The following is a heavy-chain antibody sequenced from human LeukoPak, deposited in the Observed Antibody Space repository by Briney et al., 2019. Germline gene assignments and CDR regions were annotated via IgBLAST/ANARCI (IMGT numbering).Heavy chain of an antibody. CDR3: ARGPFRGAYDYYYGMDV. CDR2: IYYSGST. V-gene: IGHV4-61*01. D-gene: IGHD2-2*01. J-gene: IGHJ6*02. CDR1: GGSVSSGSYY. Sequence: NPSETLSLTCTVSGGSVSSGSYYWSWIRQPPGKGLEWIGYIYYSGSTNYNPSLKSRVTISVDTSKNQFSLKLSSVTAADTAVYYCARGPFRGAYDYYYGMDVWGQGTTVTVSS.